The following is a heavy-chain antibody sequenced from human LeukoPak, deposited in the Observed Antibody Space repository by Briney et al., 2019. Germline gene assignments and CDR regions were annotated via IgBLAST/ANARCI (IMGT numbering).Heavy chain of an antibody. CDR1: GYTFTSYD. CDR2: MNPNSGNT. J-gene: IGHJ4*02. V-gene: IGHV1-8*03. CDR3: ARGTDYCSSTSCQTRFDY. Sequence: ASVKVSCKASGYTFTSYDINWVRQATGQGLEWMGWMNPNSGNTGYAQKFQGRVTITRNTSISTAYMELSSLRSEGTAVYYCARGTDYCSSTSCQTRFDYWGQGTLVTVSS. D-gene: IGHD2-2*01.